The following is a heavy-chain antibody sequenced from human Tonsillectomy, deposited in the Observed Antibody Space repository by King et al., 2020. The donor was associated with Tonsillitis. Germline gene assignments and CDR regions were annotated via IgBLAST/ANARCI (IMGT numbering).Heavy chain of an antibody. D-gene: IGHD3-10*01. V-gene: IGHV3-30-3*01. CDR1: GFTFSTYA. CDR2: ISYDGSNK. J-gene: IGHJ4*02. CDR3: ARLYYYGSGSYDY. Sequence: VQLVESGGGMVQPGRSLRLSCAASGFTFSTYAMHWVRQAPGKGLEWVAVISYDGSNKYYADSVKGRFTISRDNSKNTLYLQMNSLRAADTAVYYCARLYYYGSGSYDYWGQGTLVTVSS.